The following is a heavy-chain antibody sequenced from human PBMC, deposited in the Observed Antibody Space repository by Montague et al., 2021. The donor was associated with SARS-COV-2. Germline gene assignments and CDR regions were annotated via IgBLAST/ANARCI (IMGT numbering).Heavy chain of an antibody. Sequence: SETLSLTCAVYGGSFSGYYWSWIRQPPEKGLELIGEINQSGRTNNNHSLKSRVLISVDTSKNQYTLKLSSVTAADTAVYYCARRGSSVWGVTVSVELDYWGQGILVIVSS. V-gene: IGHV4-34*01. J-gene: IGHJ4*02. D-gene: IGHD3-10*01. CDR3: ARRGSSVWGVTVSVELDY. CDR2: INQSGRT. CDR1: GGSFSGYY.